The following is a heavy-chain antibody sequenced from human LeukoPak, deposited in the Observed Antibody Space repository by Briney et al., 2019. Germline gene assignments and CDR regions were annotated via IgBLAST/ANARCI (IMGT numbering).Heavy chain of an antibody. J-gene: IGHJ6*04. CDR3: AELGITMIGGV. V-gene: IGHV3-21*01. CDR2: ISTSSTYI. CDR1: GFTFSDYN. D-gene: IGHD3-10*02. Sequence: GGSLRLSCVVSGFTFSDYNMNWVRQAPGKGLEWVASISTSSTYIYYADSMTGRFTISRDNAKNSLYLQMNSLRAEDTAVYYCAELGITMIGGVWGKGTTVTISS.